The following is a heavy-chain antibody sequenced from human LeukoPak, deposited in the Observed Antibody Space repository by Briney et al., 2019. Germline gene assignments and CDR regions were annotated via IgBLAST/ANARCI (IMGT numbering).Heavy chain of an antibody. V-gene: IGHV3-30*18. J-gene: IGHJ4*02. CDR2: ISYDGSNK. CDR1: GFTFSSYG. Sequence: GGSLRLSCAASGFTFSSYGMHWVRQAPGKGLEWVAVISYDGSNKYYADSVKGRFTISRDNSKNTLYLQMNSLRAEDTAVYYCAKDRFSVVVHPTFDYWGQGTLVTVSS. CDR3: AKDRFSVVVHPTFDY. D-gene: IGHD2-15*01.